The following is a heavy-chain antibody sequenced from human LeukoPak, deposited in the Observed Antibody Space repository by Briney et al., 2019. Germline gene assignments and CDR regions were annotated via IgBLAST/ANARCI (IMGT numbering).Heavy chain of an antibody. J-gene: IGHJ4*02. V-gene: IGHV4-4*07. Sequence: PSETLSLTCTVSGGSISSYYWSWIRQPAGKGLEWIGRVYTSGSTNYNPSLKSRVTMSVDTSKNQFSLKLSSVTAADTAVYYCARDQYYYDSSGYLFDYWGQGTLVTVSS. CDR2: VYTSGST. CDR1: GGSISSYY. D-gene: IGHD3-22*01. CDR3: ARDQYYYDSSGYLFDY.